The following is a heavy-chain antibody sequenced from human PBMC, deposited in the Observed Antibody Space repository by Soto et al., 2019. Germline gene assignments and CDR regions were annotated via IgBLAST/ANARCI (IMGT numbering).Heavy chain of an antibody. D-gene: IGHD5-18*01. CDR3: AKGPLGLVTTLYYGMDV. V-gene: IGHV3-23*01. J-gene: IGHJ6*02. Sequence: GGSLRLSCAASGFTFSSYAMSWVRQAPGKGLEWVSAISGSGGSTYYADSVKGRFTISRDNSKNTPYLQMNSLRAEDTAVYYCAKGPLGLVTTLYYGMDVWGQGTTVTVSS. CDR1: GFTFSSYA. CDR2: ISGSGGST.